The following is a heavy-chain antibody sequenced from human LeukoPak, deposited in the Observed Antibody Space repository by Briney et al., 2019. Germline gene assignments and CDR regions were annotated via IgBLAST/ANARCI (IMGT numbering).Heavy chain of an antibody. J-gene: IGHJ5*02. CDR2: ISSSGSTI. CDR3: AREGGTAILNWFDP. Sequence: GGSLRLSCAASGFTFSDDYMSWIRQAPGKGLEWVSYISSSGSTIYYADSVKGRFTISRDNAKNSLYLQMNSLRAEDTAVYYCAREGGTAILNWFDPWGQGTLVTVSS. V-gene: IGHV3-11*04. D-gene: IGHD5-18*01. CDR1: GFTFSDDY.